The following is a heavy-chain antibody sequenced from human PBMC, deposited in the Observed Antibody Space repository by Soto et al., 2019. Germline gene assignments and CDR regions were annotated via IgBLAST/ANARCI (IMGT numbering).Heavy chain of an antibody. V-gene: IGHV4-4*07. CDR3: ARIFGYSSSWRVDV. CDR2: LYTSGST. D-gene: IGHD6-13*01. Sequence: SETLSLTCSVSGDSITSFYWSWIRQPAGKGLEWIGRLYTSGSTVYNPSLKSRVTMAVDRSRNQFSLKVNSVTAADAAVSYCARIFGYSSSWRVDVWDQGTTVTVSS. J-gene: IGHJ6*02. CDR1: GDSITSFY.